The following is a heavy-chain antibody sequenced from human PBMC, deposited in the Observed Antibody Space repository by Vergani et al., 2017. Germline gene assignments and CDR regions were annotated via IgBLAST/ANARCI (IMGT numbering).Heavy chain of an antibody. J-gene: IGHJ3*02. Sequence: QVQLVQSGAEVKKPGSSVKVSCKASGCTFSSYAISWVRQAPGQGLEWMGRIIPIFGTANYAQKFQGRVTITADESTSTAYMELSSLRSEDTAVYYCARAGVATIEGAPDAFDIWGQGTMVTVSS. CDR3: ARAGVATIEGAPDAFDI. CDR1: GCTFSSYA. CDR2: IIPIFGTA. D-gene: IGHD5-24*01. V-gene: IGHV1-69*13.